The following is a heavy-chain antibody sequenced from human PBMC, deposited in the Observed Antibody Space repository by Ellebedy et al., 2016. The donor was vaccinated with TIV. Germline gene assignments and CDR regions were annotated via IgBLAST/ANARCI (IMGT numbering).Heavy chain of an antibody. CDR3: AKAGRSYGDFHYLDN. V-gene: IGHV3-48*01. D-gene: IGHD4-17*01. CDR2: ISSSSSTI. J-gene: IGHJ4*02. Sequence: GESLKISXAASGFTFSSYSMNWVRQAPGKGLEWVSYISSSSSTIYYADSVKGRFTISRDNAKNSLYLQMNSLRAEDTAVYYCAKAGRSYGDFHYLDNWGQGTLVTVSS. CDR1: GFTFSSYS.